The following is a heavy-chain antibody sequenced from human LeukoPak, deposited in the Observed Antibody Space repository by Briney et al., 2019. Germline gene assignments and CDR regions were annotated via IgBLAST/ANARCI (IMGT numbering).Heavy chain of an antibody. V-gene: IGHV6-1*01. D-gene: IGHD6-13*01. J-gene: IGHJ6*03. CDR2: TYYRSKLYN. CDR1: GDSVSSNSAA. Sequence: SQTLSLTCAISGDSVSSNSAAWNWIRQSPSRGLEWLGRTYYRSKLYNDYAVSVKSRITINPDTSKNQFSLQLNSVTPEDTAVYYCARGPYSSSWSYNKSDYYYYYMDVWGKGTTVTISS. CDR3: ARGPYSSSWSYNKSDYYYYYMDV.